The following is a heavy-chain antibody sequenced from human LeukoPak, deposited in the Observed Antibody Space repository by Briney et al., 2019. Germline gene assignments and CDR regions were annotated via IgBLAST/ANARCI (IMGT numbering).Heavy chain of an antibody. Sequence: GGSLRLSCAASGFTFSSYSMNWVRQAPGKGLEWVSSISSSSSYIYYADSVKGRFTISRDNAKNSLYLQMNSLRAEDTAVYYCARHLGYSYARIDYWGQGTLVTVSS. D-gene: IGHD5-18*01. V-gene: IGHV3-21*01. CDR1: GFTFSSYS. CDR3: ARHLGYSYARIDY. CDR2: ISSSSSYI. J-gene: IGHJ4*02.